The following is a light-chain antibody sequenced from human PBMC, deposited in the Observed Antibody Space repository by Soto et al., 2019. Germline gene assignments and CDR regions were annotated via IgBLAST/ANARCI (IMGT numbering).Light chain of an antibody. CDR1: QSIHRW. J-gene: IGKJ2*01. CDR2: DAS. Sequence: DIQMTQSPSTLSASVGDRVTISCRASQSIHRWLAWYQQKPVKAPKLLIYDASSLESGVPSRFSGSGSGTDLTLTISSLQPDDFAIYYCQQYKSYPYTFGQGTKLEIK. V-gene: IGKV1-5*01. CDR3: QQYKSYPYT.